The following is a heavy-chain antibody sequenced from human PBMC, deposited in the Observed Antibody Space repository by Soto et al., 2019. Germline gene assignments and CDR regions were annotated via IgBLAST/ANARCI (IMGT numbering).Heavy chain of an antibody. CDR2: ISYDGSNK. CDR3: AKDQGDFWSGPTQIYYYYYYGMDV. CDR1: GFTFSSYG. V-gene: IGHV3-30*18. J-gene: IGHJ6*02. Sequence: HPGGSLRLSCAASGFTFSSYGMHWVRQAPGKGLEWVAVISYDGSNKYYADSVKGRFTISRDNSKNTLYLQMNSLRAEDTAVYYCAKDQGDFWSGPTQIYYYYYYGMDVWGQGTTVTVSS. D-gene: IGHD3-3*01.